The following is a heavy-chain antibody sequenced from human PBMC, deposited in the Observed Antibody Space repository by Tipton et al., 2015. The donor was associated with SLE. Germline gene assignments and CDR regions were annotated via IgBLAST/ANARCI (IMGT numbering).Heavy chain of an antibody. CDR1: GFTLSSNW. CDR2: ISADEGYT. Sequence: GSLRLSCAASGFTLSSNWMHWVRQAPGKGLVWVSRISADEGYTVYADSVKGRFTISRDNTKNTLYLQMNSLRAEDTAVYYCAKDGTFTIFGVVITQYYMDVWGKGTTVTISS. V-gene: IGHV3-74*01. J-gene: IGHJ6*03. CDR3: AKDGTFTIFGVVITQYYMDV. D-gene: IGHD3-3*01.